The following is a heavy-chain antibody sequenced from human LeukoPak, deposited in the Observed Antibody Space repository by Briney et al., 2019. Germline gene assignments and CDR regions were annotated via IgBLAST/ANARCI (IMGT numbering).Heavy chain of an antibody. CDR2: IYTNEST. CDR3: ARGVRRGITIFGVVGGWFDP. Sequence: SETLSPTCTVSGGSISSDYWSWIRQPAGKGLEWIGRIYTNESTNYNPSLKSRVTMSVDTSKNQLSLKMISVTDADTAVYYCARGVRRGITIFGVVGGWFDPWGQGTLVTVSS. J-gene: IGHJ5*02. D-gene: IGHD3-3*01. V-gene: IGHV4-4*07. CDR1: GGSISSDY.